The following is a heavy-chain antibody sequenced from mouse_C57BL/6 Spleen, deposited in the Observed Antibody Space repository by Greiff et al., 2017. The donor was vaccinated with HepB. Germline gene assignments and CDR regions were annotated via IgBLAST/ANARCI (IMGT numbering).Heavy chain of an antibody. V-gene: IGHV5-4*01. Sequence: EVQGVESGGGLVKPGGSLKLSCAASGFAFSSYAMSWVRQTPEKRLEWVATISDGGSYTYYPDNVKGRFTISRDNAKNNLYLQMSHLKSEDTAMYYCARDSEDYYGSSNWYFDVWGTGTTVTVSS. CDR3: ARDSEDYYGSSNWYFDV. J-gene: IGHJ1*03. D-gene: IGHD1-1*01. CDR1: GFAFSSYA. CDR2: ISDGGSYT.